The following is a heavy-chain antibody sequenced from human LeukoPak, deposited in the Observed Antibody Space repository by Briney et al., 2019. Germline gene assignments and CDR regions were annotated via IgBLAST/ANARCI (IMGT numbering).Heavy chain of an antibody. Sequence: GGSLRLSCAASGFTFSSYAMSWVRQAPGKGLEWVSAISGSGGSTYYADSVKGRFTISRDNSKNTLYLQMNSLRAEDTAVYYCAKPKMVTDYYYYMDDWGKGTTVTVSS. CDR3: AKPKMVTDYYYYMDD. V-gene: IGHV3-23*01. J-gene: IGHJ6*03. D-gene: IGHD5-18*01. CDR1: GFTFSSYA. CDR2: ISGSGGST.